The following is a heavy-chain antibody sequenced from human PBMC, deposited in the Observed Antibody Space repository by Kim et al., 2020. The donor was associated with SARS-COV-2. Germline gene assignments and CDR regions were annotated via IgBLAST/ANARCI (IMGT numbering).Heavy chain of an antibody. V-gene: IGHV3-74*03. J-gene: IGHJ6*02. Sequence: GGSLRLSCAAPGIVFRRTWMHWVRQAPGKGLVWVSHIRTDGVITYADSVKGRFTISRDDAKSMVYLQMSSLRAEDTAVYYCAGDGQFALAVWGQGTTVTV. CDR2: IRTDGVIT. D-gene: IGHD3-10*01. CDR3: AGDGQFALAV. CDR1: GIVFRRTW.